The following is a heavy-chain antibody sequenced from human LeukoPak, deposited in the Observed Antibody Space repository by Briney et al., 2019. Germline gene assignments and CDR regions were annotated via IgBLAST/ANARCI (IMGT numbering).Heavy chain of an antibody. CDR2: ISYTGTYI. Sequence: GGSLRLSCAASAFSLSAYNMNWVRQAPGKGLEWVSSISYTGTYIYYADSVKGRFTISRDDSKNTLYLQMNSLRAEDTAVYYCARELRPYYYDSSGYFGLWGQGTLVTVSS. D-gene: IGHD3-22*01. CDR1: AFSLSAYN. V-gene: IGHV3-21*01. CDR3: ARELRPYYYDSSGYFGL. J-gene: IGHJ5*02.